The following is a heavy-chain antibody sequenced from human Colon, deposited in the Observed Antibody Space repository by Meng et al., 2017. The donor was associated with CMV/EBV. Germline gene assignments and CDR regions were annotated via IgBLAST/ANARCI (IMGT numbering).Heavy chain of an antibody. J-gene: IGHJ4*02. V-gene: IGHV1-2*02. CDR2: IMPNIGVI. CDR3: ARDRAILTWCDGSDI. CDR1: GNPFSGNY. D-gene: IGHD3-9*01. Sequence: VQLVGQRVKVKKSGAKPGASWKAFGNPFSGNYMNWVRQCAGQGLEWMGEIMPNIGVIYYTQNFLGRVTMTEDTSIGTAYRELNLLTSDVTAVYYCARDRAILTWCDGSDIWGQGTLVTASS.